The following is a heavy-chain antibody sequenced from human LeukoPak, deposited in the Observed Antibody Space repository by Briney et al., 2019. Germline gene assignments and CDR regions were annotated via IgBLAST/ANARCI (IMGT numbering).Heavy chain of an antibody. CDR1: GFTFSDYY. J-gene: IGHJ4*02. D-gene: IGHD5-18*01. CDR2: ISNSGGTI. CDR3: ASGIQLWSWFDY. Sequence: GGSLRLSCAASGFTFSDYYMSWIRQAPGKGLEWLSYISNSGGTIYADSVKGRFTISRDNSKNTLYLQMNSLRAEDTAVYYCASGIQLWSWFDYWGQGTLVTVSS. V-gene: IGHV3-11*04.